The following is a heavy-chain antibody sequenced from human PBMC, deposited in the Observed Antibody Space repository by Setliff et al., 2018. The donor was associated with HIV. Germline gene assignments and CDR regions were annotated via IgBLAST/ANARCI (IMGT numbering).Heavy chain of an antibody. D-gene: IGHD3-22*01. V-gene: IGHV3-20*04. J-gene: IGHJ6*02. CDR2: ISWSGGGT. CDR1: GFTFEDYG. Sequence: GESLKISCAASGFTFEDYGMSWVRQVPGKGLEWVSGISWSGGGTGYAASVKGRFTISRDDAENSLYLQMSSLRVEDTALYFCARSFPYYYESGGVYAMDVWGLGTTVTVSS. CDR3: ARSFPYYYESGGVYAMDV.